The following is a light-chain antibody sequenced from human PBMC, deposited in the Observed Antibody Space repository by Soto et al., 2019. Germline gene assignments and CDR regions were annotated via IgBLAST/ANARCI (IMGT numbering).Light chain of an antibody. CDR2: GAS. J-gene: IGKJ1*01. CDR1: QSVSSY. Sequence: EIVMTQCPATLSVSPGERATLSCRASQSVSSYLAWYQQKPGQAPRLLIYGASSRATGIPDRFSGSGSGTDFTLTISRLEPEDFAVYYCQQYGGSPRTFGQGTKVDI. V-gene: IGKV3-20*01. CDR3: QQYGGSPRT.